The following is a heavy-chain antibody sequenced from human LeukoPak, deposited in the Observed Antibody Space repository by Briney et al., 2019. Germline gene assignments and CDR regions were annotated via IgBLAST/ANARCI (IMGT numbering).Heavy chain of an antibody. Sequence: PSETLSLTCAVYGGSFSGYYWSWIRQPPGKGLEWIGEINRSGSTNYNPSLKSRVTISVDTSKNQFSLKLSSVTAADTAVYYCARLLSRLTMFRGAPGNDYWGQGTLVTVSS. J-gene: IGHJ4*02. V-gene: IGHV4-34*01. CDR1: GGSFSGYY. CDR3: ARLLSRLTMFRGAPGNDY. D-gene: IGHD3-10*01. CDR2: INRSGST.